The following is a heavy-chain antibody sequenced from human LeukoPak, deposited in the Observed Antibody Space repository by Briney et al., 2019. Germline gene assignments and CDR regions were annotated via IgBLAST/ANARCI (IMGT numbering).Heavy chain of an antibody. CDR3: ATTYYDYVWGSYLL. CDR1: GYTLTKLY. Sequence: ASVKVSCKVSGYTLTKLYMHWVRQAPGQGLEWMGGFDPEDGETIYAQKFQGRVTMTEDTSTDTAYMELSSLRSEDTAVYYCATTYYDYVWGSYLLWGQGTLVTVSS. J-gene: IGHJ4*02. D-gene: IGHD3-16*02. V-gene: IGHV1-24*01. CDR2: FDPEDGET.